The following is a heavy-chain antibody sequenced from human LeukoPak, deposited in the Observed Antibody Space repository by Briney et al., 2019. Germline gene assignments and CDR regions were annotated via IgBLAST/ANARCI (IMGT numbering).Heavy chain of an antibody. CDR1: GFTFSDYY. CDR3: ARDRHYDSSGYPGY. D-gene: IGHD3-22*01. J-gene: IGHJ4*02. Sequence: GGSLRLSCAASGFTFSDYYMSWIRQAPGKGLEWVSYISSSGSTIYYADSVKGRFTISRDTAKNSLYLQMNSLRAEDTAVYYCARDRHYDSSGYPGYWGQGTLVTVSS. CDR2: ISSSGSTI. V-gene: IGHV3-11*01.